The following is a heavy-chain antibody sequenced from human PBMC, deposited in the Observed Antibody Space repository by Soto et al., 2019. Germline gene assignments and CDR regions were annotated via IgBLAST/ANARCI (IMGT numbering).Heavy chain of an antibody. J-gene: IGHJ4*02. CDR2: INSDGSST. CDR3: ARAHGGYSGYDYAPNDY. V-gene: IGHV3-74*01. D-gene: IGHD5-12*01. Sequence: GGSLRLSCAASGFTFSSYWMHWVRQAPGKGLVWVSRINSDGSSTSYADSVKGRFTISRDNAKNTLYLQMNSLRAEDTAVYYCARAHGGYSGYDYAPNDYWGQGTLVTVSS. CDR1: GFTFSSYW.